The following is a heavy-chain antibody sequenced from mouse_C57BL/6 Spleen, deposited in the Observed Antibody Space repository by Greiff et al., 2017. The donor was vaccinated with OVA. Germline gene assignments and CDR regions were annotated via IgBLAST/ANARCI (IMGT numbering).Heavy chain of an antibody. CDR3: AREGDYYGSSSYWYFDV. CDR1: GFTFSSYA. CDR2: ISDGGSYT. J-gene: IGHJ1*03. D-gene: IGHD1-1*01. Sequence: DVQLVESGGGLVKPGGSLKLSCAASGFTFSSYAMSWVRQTPEKRLEWVATISDGGSYTYYPDNVKGRFTISRDNAKNNLYLQMSHLKSEDTAMYYCAREGDYYGSSSYWYFDVWGTGTTVTVSS. V-gene: IGHV5-4*01.